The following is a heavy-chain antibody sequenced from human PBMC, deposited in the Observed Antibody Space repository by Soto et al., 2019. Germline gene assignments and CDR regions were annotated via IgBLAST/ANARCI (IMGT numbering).Heavy chain of an antibody. CDR3: AARTTVNPYYYGRDV. CDR2: IIPIFGTA. V-gene: IGHV1-69*12. Sequence: QVQLVQSGAEVKKPGASVKVSCKASGGTFSSYAISWVRQAPGQGLEWMGGIIPIFGTAKYAQKFQGRVTITADESTSTAYMELSTLSSKATAVYYCAARTTVNPYYYGRDVWGQGTTVTVSS. J-gene: IGHJ6*02. CDR1: GGTFSSYA. D-gene: IGHD4-17*01.